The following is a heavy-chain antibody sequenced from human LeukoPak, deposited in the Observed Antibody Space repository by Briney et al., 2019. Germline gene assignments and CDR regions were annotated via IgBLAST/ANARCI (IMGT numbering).Heavy chain of an antibody. D-gene: IGHD2-21*02. CDR2: ISYDGSKK. Sequence: PGRSLRLSCAASGFTFSSYGMHWVRQAPSKGLEWVTVISYDGSKKYYADSVKGRFTISRDNSKNSLYLQMNSLRAEDTAVYYCAKDLVLYCGGDCYSWYSYVMDVWGQGTTVTVSS. CDR3: AKDLVLYCGGDCYSWYSYVMDV. V-gene: IGHV3-30*18. CDR1: GFTFSSYG. J-gene: IGHJ6*02.